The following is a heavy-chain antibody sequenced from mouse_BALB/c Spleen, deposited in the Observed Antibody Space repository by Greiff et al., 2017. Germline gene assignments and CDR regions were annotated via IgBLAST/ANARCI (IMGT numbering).Heavy chain of an antibody. V-gene: IGHV1-7*01. Sequence: QVHVKQSGAELAKPGASVKMSCKASGYTFTSYWMHWVKQRPGQGLEWIGYINPSTGYTEYNQKFKDKATLTADKSSSTAYMQLSSLTSEDSAVYYCARGAPGGSGCPFAYWGQGTLVTVSA. CDR3: ARGAPGGSGCPFAY. CDR1: GYTFTSYW. CDR2: INPSTGYT. J-gene: IGHJ3*01. D-gene: IGHD3-1*01.